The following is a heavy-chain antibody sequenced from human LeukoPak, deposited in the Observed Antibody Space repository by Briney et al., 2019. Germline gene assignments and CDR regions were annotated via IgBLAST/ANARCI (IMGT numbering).Heavy chain of an antibody. CDR3: ARLTYYYGSGSLDY. D-gene: IGHD3-10*01. Sequence: SETLSLTCTVSGGSISCSSYYWGWIRQPPGKGLEWIGSIYYSGSTYYNPSLKSRVTISVDTSKNQFSLKLSSVTAADTAVYYCARLTYYYGSGSLDYWGQGTLVTVSS. CDR1: GGSISCSSYY. V-gene: IGHV4-39*01. CDR2: IYYSGST. J-gene: IGHJ4*02.